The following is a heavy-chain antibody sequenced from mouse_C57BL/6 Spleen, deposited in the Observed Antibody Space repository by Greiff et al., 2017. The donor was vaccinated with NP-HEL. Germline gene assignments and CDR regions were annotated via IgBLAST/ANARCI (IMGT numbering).Heavy chain of an antibody. D-gene: IGHD2-4*01. CDR2: INPSNGGT. CDR1: GYTFTSYW. V-gene: IGHV1-53*01. CDR3: ARIYYDYDGWYFDV. J-gene: IGHJ1*03. Sequence: QVQLQQPGTELVKPGASVKLSCKASGYTFTSYWLHWVKQRPGQGLEWIGNINPSNGGTNYNEKFKSKATLTVDKSSSTAYMQLSSLTSEDSAVYYCARIYYDYDGWYFDVWGTGTTVTVSS.